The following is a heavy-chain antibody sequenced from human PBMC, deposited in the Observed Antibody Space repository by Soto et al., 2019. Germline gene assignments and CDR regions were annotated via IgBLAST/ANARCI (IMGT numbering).Heavy chain of an antibody. Sequence: EVQLLESGGGLGQPGGSLRLSCAASGFTFRDYAMSWVRQAPGKGLEWVSTISGSLGSAYYADSVKGRFTISRDNSNNNLYLQMTSRKAEDRALYYGVKVPGFPNFGVVIHAFEFWAQGHWSPSLQ. V-gene: IGHV3-23*01. CDR1: GFTFRDYA. CDR2: ISGSLGSA. D-gene: IGHD3-3*01. CDR3: VKVPGFPNFGVVIHAFEF. J-gene: IGHJ3*01.